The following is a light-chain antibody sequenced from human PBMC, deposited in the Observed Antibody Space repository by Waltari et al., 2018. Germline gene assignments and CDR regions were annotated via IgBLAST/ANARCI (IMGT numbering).Light chain of an antibody. CDR3: QHYYSIPRT. J-gene: IGKJ3*01. CDR1: QSILYSSNNKNY. CDR2: WAS. Sequence: DIVMTQSPDSLAVSLGERATINCKSSQSILYSSNNKNYVAWYQQKPGQPPKLLIYWASTRESGVPDRFSGSGSGTDFTLTISSLQAEDVAVYYCQHYYSIPRTFGPGTKVDIK. V-gene: IGKV4-1*01.